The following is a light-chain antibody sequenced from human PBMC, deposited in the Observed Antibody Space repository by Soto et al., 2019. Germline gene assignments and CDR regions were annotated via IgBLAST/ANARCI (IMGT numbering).Light chain of an antibody. CDR3: QQDGCSRRT. CDR1: QTLNSNY. CDR2: DAS. J-gene: IGKJ4*01. Sequence: EIVLTQSPGTLSLSTGERATLSCRASQTLNSNYLAWYQQKPGRAPRLLIYDASSRATGIPDRFSGSGSGTDFTLTISRLEPEDFAVYYCQQDGCSRRTFGGGTKVDI. V-gene: IGKV3-20*01.